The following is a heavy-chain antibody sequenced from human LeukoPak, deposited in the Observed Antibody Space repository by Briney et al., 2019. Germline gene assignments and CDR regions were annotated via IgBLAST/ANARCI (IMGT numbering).Heavy chain of an antibody. CDR2: IYSDGRT. Sequence: TGGSLTLSCAASGFTVSGTHMSWVRQAPGKGLEWVSVIYSDGRTFYADSVNGRGTISRDNSKNTLYLQMHSLRAGDTAVYYCARRTRSGSTDWYFDLWGRGTLVTVSS. CDR1: GFTVSGTH. D-gene: IGHD3-3*01. CDR3: ARRTRSGSTDWYFDL. V-gene: IGHV3-53*01. J-gene: IGHJ2*01.